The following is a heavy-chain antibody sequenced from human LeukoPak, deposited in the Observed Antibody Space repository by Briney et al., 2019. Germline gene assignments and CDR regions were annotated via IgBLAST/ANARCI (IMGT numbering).Heavy chain of an antibody. CDR2: IYPGDSNT. CDR3: ARLGYCTITSCYANFDF. V-gene: IGHV5-51*01. J-gene: IGHJ4*02. Sequence: GXSLQISCKGSGYSFTNYWIGWVRQMPGKGLEWMGIIYPGDSNTRYSPSFQGQVTISADESISTAYLQWSSLKASDTAMYYCARLGYCTITSCYANFDFWGQGTLVTVSS. CDR1: GYSFTNYW. D-gene: IGHD2-2*01.